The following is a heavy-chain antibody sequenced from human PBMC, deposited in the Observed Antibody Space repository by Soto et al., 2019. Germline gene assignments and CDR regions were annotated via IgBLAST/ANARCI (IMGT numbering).Heavy chain of an antibody. CDR1: GDSMTSGDYS. D-gene: IGHD2-2*01. CDR3: ARGDYQYSIDY. V-gene: IGHV4-30-2*01. CDR2: IYRTGNT. J-gene: IGHJ4*02. Sequence: QLQLQESGSRLVKSSQTLSLTCTVSGDSMTSGDYSWSWIRQPPGKGLEWLGYIYRTGNTHYSPYLKSRVSISQDRSKNQFSLELTSVTAADTAVYYGARGDYQYSIDYWGQGTLVTVSS.